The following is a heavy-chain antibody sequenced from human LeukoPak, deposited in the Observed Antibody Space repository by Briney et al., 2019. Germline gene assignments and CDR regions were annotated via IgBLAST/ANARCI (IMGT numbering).Heavy chain of an antibody. CDR1: GFTFSSYG. Sequence: GGSLRLSCAASGFTFSSYGMHWVRQAPGKGLEWVAVIWYDGSNKYYADSVKGRFTTSRDNSKNTLYLQMNSLRAEDTAVYYCARREMVRGANFDYWGQGTLVTVSS. CDR3: ARREMVRGANFDY. D-gene: IGHD3-10*01. CDR2: IWYDGSNK. J-gene: IGHJ4*02. V-gene: IGHV3-33*01.